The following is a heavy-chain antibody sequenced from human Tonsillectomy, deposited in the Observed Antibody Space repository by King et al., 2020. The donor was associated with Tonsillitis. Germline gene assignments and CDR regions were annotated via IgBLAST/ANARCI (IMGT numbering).Heavy chain of an antibody. Sequence: HVQLQQWGAGLLKPSETLSLTCAVYGGSFSGYYWSWIRQPPGKGLEWIGEINHRGSTNYNPSLKSRVTISVDTSKNQFSLKLSSVTAADTAVYYCARTPQVYDILTGDYGMDVWGQGTTVTVSS. J-gene: IGHJ6*02. V-gene: IGHV4-34*01. CDR3: ARTPQVYDILTGDYGMDV. CDR2: INHRGST. D-gene: IGHD3-9*01. CDR1: GGSFSGYY.